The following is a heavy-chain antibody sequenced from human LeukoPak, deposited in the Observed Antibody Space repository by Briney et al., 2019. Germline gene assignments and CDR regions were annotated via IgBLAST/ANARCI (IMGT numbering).Heavy chain of an antibody. Sequence: SETLSLTCAVYGGSFSGYYWSWIRQPPGKGLEWIGEINHSGSTNYNPSLKSRVTISVDTSKNQFSLKLSSVTAADTAVYYCARHRGKGAYYYGSGSYFDYWGQGTLVTVSS. J-gene: IGHJ4*02. D-gene: IGHD3-10*01. CDR3: ARHRGKGAYYYGSGSYFDY. CDR1: GGSFSGYY. CDR2: INHSGST. V-gene: IGHV4-34*01.